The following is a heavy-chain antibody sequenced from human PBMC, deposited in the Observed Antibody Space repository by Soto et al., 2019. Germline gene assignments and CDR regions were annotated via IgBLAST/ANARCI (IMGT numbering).Heavy chain of an antibody. J-gene: IGHJ4*02. Sequence: EVQLLESGGGLVQPGGSLRLSCAASGFTFSSYAMSWVRQAPGKGLEWVSGISGSGGSTYYADSVKGRFTISRGNSKNTLYLQMNSLRAEDTAVYYCAKVGAYYDSSGYPDYYFDYWGQGTLVTVSS. CDR2: ISGSGGST. CDR1: GFTFSSYA. CDR3: AKVGAYYDSSGYPDYYFDY. D-gene: IGHD3-22*01. V-gene: IGHV3-23*01.